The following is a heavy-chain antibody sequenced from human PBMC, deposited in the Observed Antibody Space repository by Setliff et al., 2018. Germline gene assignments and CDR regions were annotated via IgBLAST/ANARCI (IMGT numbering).Heavy chain of an antibody. Sequence: GPSVKVSCKASGGMSGTYSISWVRQAPGQGLEWMGAIIPIFGTPNYAQKFQDRVTITAGVSTSTAYMELSSLRSDDTAVYHCARGGAYCSGGSCYSFDYWGQGTPVTVSS. CDR3: ARGGAYCSGGSCYSFDY. V-gene: IGHV1-69*13. D-gene: IGHD2-15*01. CDR2: IIPIFGTP. CDR1: GGMSGTYS. J-gene: IGHJ4*02.